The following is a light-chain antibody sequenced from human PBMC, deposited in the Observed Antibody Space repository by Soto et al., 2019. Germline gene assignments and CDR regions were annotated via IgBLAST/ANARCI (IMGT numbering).Light chain of an antibody. CDR3: CSYAGSYTWV. V-gene: IGLV2-11*01. Sequence: QSALTQPRSVSASPGQSVTISCTGTSSDVGGYNYVSWYQQHPGQAPKLMIYDVSKRPSGVPDRVSGSKSGNTASLTISGLQAEDEADYYCCSYAGSYTWVFGGGTKVTVL. J-gene: IGLJ3*02. CDR2: DVS. CDR1: SSDVGGYNY.